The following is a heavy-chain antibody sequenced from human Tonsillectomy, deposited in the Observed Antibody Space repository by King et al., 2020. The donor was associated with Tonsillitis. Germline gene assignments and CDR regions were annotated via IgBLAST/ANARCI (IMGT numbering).Heavy chain of an antibody. D-gene: IGHD3-16*01. J-gene: IGHJ4*02. V-gene: IGHV3-48*01. CDR3: ASGTWGD. CDR2: ISTLGSSQ. CDR1: GLTFSNYD. Sequence: QLVQSGGGLVKPGGSLRLSCAASGLTFSNYDMNWVRQAPGKGLEWVSFISTLGSSQNYADSVKGRFTISRDDAKNSLFLQMNTLRAEDTAVYYCASGTWGDWGQGTLVTVSS.